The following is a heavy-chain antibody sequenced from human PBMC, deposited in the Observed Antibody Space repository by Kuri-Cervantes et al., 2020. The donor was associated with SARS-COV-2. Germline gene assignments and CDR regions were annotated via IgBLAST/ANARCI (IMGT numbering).Heavy chain of an antibody. CDR2: ISGSGGST. CDR1: GFTFSSYA. D-gene: IGHD3-10*01. CDR3: AKGISWFGELNIGVPYYYGMDV. Sequence: GESLKISCAASGFTFSSYAMSWVRQAPGKGLEWVSAISGSGGSTYYADSVKGRFTISRDNSKNTLYLQMNSLRAEDTAVYYCAKGISWFGELNIGVPYYYGMDVWGQGITVTVSS. J-gene: IGHJ6*02. V-gene: IGHV3-23*01.